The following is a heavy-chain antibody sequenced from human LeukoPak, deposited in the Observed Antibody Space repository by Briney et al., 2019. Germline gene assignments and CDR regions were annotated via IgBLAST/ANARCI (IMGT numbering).Heavy chain of an antibody. CDR2: ISSSSSYT. Sequence: PGGSLRLSCAASGFTFSDYYMSWIRQAPGKGLEWVSYISSSSSYTNYADPVKGRFTISRDNAKNSLYLQMNSLRAEDTAVYYCASYDYVWGSSNWGQGTLVTVSS. CDR1: GFTFSDYY. CDR3: ASYDYVWGSSN. V-gene: IGHV3-11*03. J-gene: IGHJ4*02. D-gene: IGHD3-16*01.